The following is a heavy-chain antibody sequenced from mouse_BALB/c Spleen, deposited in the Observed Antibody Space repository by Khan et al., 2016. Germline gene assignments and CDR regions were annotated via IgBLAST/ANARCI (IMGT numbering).Heavy chain of an antibody. CDR2: INPSSDYT. CDR3: AREGWLLGYFDY. Sequence: QVQLQQSGAELARPGASVKMSCKASGYTFTTYTMFWVKQRPGQGLEWIGYINPSSDYTDYNQKFKDKATLTADKSSSTAYRQLNSLTSEDSAVYYCAREGWLLGYFDYWGQGTTLTVSS. J-gene: IGHJ2*01. V-gene: IGHV1-4*01. D-gene: IGHD2-3*01. CDR1: GYTFTTYT.